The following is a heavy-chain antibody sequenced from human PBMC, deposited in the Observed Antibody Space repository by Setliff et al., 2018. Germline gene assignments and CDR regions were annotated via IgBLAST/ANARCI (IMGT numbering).Heavy chain of an antibody. V-gene: IGHV3-48*03. J-gene: IGHJ4*02. Sequence: PGGSLRLSCAASVFSFSTYEMNWVRQAPGKGLEWVSYISGSGSTTYYADSVKGRFTISRDNAKNSLYLQMNSLRAEDTAVYYCARDGGEYWGQGTLVTVSS. CDR1: VFSFSTYE. CDR3: ARDGGEY. CDR2: ISGSGSTT. D-gene: IGHD3-16*01.